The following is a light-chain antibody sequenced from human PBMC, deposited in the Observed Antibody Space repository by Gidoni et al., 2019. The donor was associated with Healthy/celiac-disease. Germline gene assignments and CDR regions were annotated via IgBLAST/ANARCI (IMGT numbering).Light chain of an antibody. J-gene: IGKJ4*01. Sequence: EIVMTQSPAPLSVSPGERATLSCRASQSVSSNLAWYQQKPGQAPRLLIYGASTRATGIPARFSGSGSGTEFTLTISSLQSEDFAVYYCQQYNNWPRGLTFGGGTKVEIK. CDR3: QQYNNWPRGLT. V-gene: IGKV3-15*01. CDR2: GAS. CDR1: QSVSSN.